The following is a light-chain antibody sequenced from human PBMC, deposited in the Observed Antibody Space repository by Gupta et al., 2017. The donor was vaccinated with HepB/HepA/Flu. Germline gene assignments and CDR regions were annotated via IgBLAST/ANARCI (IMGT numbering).Light chain of an antibody. CDR1: QSVSSN. V-gene: IGKV3-15*01. CDR3: QQYKNWPPIT. Sequence: EIVMTQSPATLSVSPGERATLSCRASQSVSSNLAWYKQKPGQAPRLLIYGASTRATGIPARFSGSGYGTEFTLTISSRQSEDFAVYFCQQYKNWPPITFGRGTKVEIK. J-gene: IGKJ4*01. CDR2: GAS.